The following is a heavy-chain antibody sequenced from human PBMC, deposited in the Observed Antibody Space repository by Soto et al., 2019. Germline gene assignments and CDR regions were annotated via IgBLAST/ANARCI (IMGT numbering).Heavy chain of an antibody. Sequence: VGSLRLSCAASGFTFSSYTMNWVRQAPGKGLEWVAFITSGSDYIYYADSVKGRFTISRDDANNSLFLQMSSLRAEDTAVYYCTREHVVTIFRRGQRGSFDNWSQGTLVTVSS. CDR3: TREHVVTIFRRGQRGSFDN. D-gene: IGHD3-9*01. CDR2: ITSGSDYI. CDR1: GFTFSSYT. J-gene: IGHJ4*02. V-gene: IGHV3-21*01.